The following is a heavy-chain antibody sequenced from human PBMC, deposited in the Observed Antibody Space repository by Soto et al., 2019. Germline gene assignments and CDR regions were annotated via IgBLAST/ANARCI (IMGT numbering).Heavy chain of an antibody. V-gene: IGHV3-48*01. Sequence: GGSLRLSCAPSGFTLPGYSMNWVRQAPGKGLEWVSYISSSSDTIYYADSVKGRFTISRDNAKNLLYLQMKGLRAEDTAVYYCARSSTFYDYWGQGTLVTVS. D-gene: IGHD6-6*01. J-gene: IGHJ4*02. CDR2: ISSSSDTI. CDR3: ARSSTFYDY. CDR1: GFTLPGYS.